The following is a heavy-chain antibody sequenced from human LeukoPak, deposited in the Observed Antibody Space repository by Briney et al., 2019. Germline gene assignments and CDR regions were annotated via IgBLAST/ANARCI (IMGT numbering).Heavy chain of an antibody. J-gene: IGHJ5*02. CDR1: GFSFSSYA. D-gene: IGHD3-10*01. V-gene: IGHV3-23*01. CDR2: IRGSGDRT. CDR3: AKEPFGELSSKVNWFDP. Sequence: GGSLRLSCAASGFSFSSYAMSWVRQAPGKGLEWVSTIRGSGDRTYYADSVKGRFTISRDNSKNTLYLQMNSLTADDTAVYYCAKEPFGELSSKVNWFDPWGQGTLVTVSS.